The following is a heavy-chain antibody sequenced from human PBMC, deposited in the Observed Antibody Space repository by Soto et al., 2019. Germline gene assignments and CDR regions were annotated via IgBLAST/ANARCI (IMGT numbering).Heavy chain of an antibody. V-gene: IGHV5-51*01. Sequence: GESLKISCMGSGYKVSTWHNFTSYWIAWVRQMPGEGLEWMGIIYPGDSDTRYSPSFRGQVTISADKSISTAYLQWSSLKASDTAMYYCARHPYFPTYGSGSYYKPHYGMDVWGQGTTVTVPS. CDR1: GYKVSTWHNFTSYW. CDR3: ARHPYFPTYGSGSYYKPHYGMDV. J-gene: IGHJ6*02. D-gene: IGHD3-10*01. CDR2: IYPGDSDT.